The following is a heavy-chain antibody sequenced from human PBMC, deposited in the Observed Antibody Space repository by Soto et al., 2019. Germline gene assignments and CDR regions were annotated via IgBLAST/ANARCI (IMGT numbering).Heavy chain of an antibody. CDR2: IIPILGIA. D-gene: IGHD6-19*01. CDR3: ARDPSEVYYYYYGMDV. Sequence: GASVKVSCKASGGTFSSYTISWVRQAPGQGLEWMGRIIPILGIANYAQKFQGRVTITADKSTSTAYMELSSLRSEDTAVYYCARDPSEVYYYYYGMDVWGQGTTVTVSS. J-gene: IGHJ6*02. V-gene: IGHV1-69*04. CDR1: GGTFSSYT.